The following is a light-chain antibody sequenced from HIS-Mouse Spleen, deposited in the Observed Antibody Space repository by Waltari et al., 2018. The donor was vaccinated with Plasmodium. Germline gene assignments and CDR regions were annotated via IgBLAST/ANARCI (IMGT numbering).Light chain of an antibody. J-gene: IGKJ4*01. CDR2: DAS. CDR3: QQRSNWPRVLT. Sequence: EIVLTSSPATLSLSPGESASRSGRASQSVSSYLAWYQQNPGQAPRLLIYDASNRATGIPARFSGSGSGTDFTLTISSLEPEDFAVYYCQQRSNWPRVLTFGGGTKVEIK. V-gene: IGKV3-11*01. CDR1: QSVSSY.